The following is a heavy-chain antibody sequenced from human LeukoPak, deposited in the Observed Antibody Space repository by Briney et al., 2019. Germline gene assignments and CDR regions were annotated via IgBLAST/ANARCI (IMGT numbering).Heavy chain of an antibody. CDR2: ISYDGSNK. J-gene: IGHJ4*02. V-gene: IGHV3-30*04. CDR3: ARERRPYTYYYDSSGSPPEY. CDR1: GFTFSSYA. D-gene: IGHD3-22*01. Sequence: GGSLRLSCAASGFTFSSYAMSWVRQAPGKGLEWVAVISYDGSNKYYADSVKGRFTISRDNSKNTLYLQMNSLRAEDTAVYYCARERRPYTYYYDSSGSPPEYWGQGTLVTVSS.